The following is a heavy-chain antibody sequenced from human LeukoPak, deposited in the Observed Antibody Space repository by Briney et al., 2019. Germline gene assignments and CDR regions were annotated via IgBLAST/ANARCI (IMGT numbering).Heavy chain of an antibody. J-gene: IGHJ4*02. V-gene: IGHV1-2*06. D-gene: IGHD6-19*01. CDR1: GYTFTCYY. CDR3: AGDGPVPGMGIDY. Sequence: ASVKVSCKASGYTFTCYYMHWVRQAPGQGLEWRGRINPNSGGTNYAQKFQGRVTMTRDTSISTAYMELSRLRSDDTAVYYCAGDGPVPGMGIDYWGQGTLVTVSS. CDR2: INPNSGGT.